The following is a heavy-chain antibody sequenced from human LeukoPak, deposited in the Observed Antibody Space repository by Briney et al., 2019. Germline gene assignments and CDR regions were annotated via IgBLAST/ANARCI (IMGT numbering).Heavy chain of an antibody. J-gene: IGHJ4*02. CDR1: GYTFTGYY. CDR2: INPNSGGT. D-gene: IGHD2/OR15-2a*01. CDR3: ARLTKYRPFQFDY. Sequence: ASVKVSCKASGYTFTGYYMHWVRQAPGQGLEWMGWINPNSGGTNYAQKFQGRVTMTRDTSISTAYMELSRLRSDDTAVYYCARLTKYRPFQFDYWGQGTLVTVSS. V-gene: IGHV1-2*02.